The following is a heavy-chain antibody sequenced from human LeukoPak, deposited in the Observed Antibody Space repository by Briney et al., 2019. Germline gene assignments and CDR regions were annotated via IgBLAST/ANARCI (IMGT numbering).Heavy chain of an antibody. D-gene: IGHD2-2*02. CDR1: GGSISSSSYY. V-gene: IGHV4-39*01. Sequence: SETLSLTCTVSGGSISSSSYYWGWIRQPPGKGLEWIGSIYYSGSTYYNPSLKSRVTISVDTSKNQFSLKLSSVTAADTAVYYCAGPYCSSTSCYRGGYYFDYWGQGTLVTVSS. CDR3: AGPYCSSTSCYRGGYYFDY. J-gene: IGHJ4*02. CDR2: IYYSGST.